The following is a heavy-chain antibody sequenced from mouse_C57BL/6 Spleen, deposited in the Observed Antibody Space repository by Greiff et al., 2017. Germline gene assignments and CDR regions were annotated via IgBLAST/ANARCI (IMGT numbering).Heavy chain of an antibody. CDR2: IYPSDSET. Sequence: QVQLQQPGAELVRPGSSVKLSCKASGYTFTSYWMDWVKQRPGQGLEWIGNIYPSDSETHYNQKFKDKATLTVDKSSSTAYMQLSSLTSEDSAVYYCASGYDEHYVDYWGQGTTLTVSS. CDR1: GYTFTSYW. V-gene: IGHV1-61*01. J-gene: IGHJ2*01. CDR3: ASGYDEHYVDY. D-gene: IGHD2-2*01.